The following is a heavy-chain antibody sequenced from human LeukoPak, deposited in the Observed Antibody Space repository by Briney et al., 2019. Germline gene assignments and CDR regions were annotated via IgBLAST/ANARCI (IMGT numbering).Heavy chain of an antibody. CDR2: ISTYTGNT. V-gene: IGHV1-18*01. CDR1: GYSFSRYS. Sequence: ASVKVSCKASGYSFSRYSISWVRQAPGQGLEWMGWISTYTGNTNYAREFQGRVTMTTDTSTSTVHMELSGLRSEDTAVYYCARDQEGFDYWGQGTLVTVSS. CDR3: ARDQEGFDY. J-gene: IGHJ4*02.